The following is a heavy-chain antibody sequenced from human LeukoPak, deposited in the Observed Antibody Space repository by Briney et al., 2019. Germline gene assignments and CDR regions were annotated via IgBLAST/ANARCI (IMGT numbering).Heavy chain of an antibody. D-gene: IGHD3-16*01. J-gene: IGHJ5*02. CDR1: GYTFTNYY. V-gene: IGHV1-46*01. Sequence: ASVKVSCKASGYTFTNYYMRWVRQAPGQGLEWMGLINPSGGSTSYAQKFQGRVTMTRDMSTSTVYMELSRLRSEDTAVYYCARDCLLRGGPTPFDPWGQGTLVTVSS. CDR3: ARDCLLRGGPTPFDP. CDR2: INPSGGST.